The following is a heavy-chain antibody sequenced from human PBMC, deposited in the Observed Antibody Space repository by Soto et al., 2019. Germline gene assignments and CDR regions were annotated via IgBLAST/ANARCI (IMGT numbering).Heavy chain of an antibody. CDR3: AHIVVAGLGYYFDY. CDR2: IYWDDDK. Sequence: QITLKESGPTLVKPTQTLTLTCTFSGFSLSSTRMAVGWIRQPPGKALEWLALIYWDDDKRYSPFLKSRLTITKDTSKNQVVLKMSNMDTVDTARYYCAHIVVAGLGYYFDYWGQGTLVTVSS. CDR1: GFSLSSTRMA. J-gene: IGHJ4*02. D-gene: IGHD6-19*01. V-gene: IGHV2-5*02.